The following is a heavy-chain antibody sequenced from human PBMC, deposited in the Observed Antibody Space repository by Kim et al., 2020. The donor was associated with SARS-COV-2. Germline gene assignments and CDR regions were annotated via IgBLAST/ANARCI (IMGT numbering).Heavy chain of an antibody. D-gene: IGHD2-15*01. V-gene: IGHV1-69*01. CDR3: ARDRYCSGGSCYSRFDY. Sequence: FQGRVTITADESTSTAYMELSSLRSEDTAVYYCARDRYCSGGSCYSRFDYWGQGTLVTVSS. J-gene: IGHJ4*02.